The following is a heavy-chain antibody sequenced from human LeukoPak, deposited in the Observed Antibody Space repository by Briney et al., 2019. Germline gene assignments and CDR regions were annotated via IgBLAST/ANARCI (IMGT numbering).Heavy chain of an antibody. CDR2: ISGSGGST. V-gene: IGHV3-23*01. J-gene: IGHJ3*02. CDR1: GFTFSSYA. D-gene: IGHD3-22*01. Sequence: GGSLRLSCAASGFTFSSYAMSWVRQAPGKGLEWVSAISGSGGSTYYADSVKGRFTISRDNAKNTLYLQMNSPRAEDTAVYYCAREASQYYYDSSGYAFDIWGQGTMVTVSS. CDR3: AREASQYYYDSSGYAFDI.